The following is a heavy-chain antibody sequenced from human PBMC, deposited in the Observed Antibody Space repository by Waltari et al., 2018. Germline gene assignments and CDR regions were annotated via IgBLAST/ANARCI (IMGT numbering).Heavy chain of an antibody. CDR2: IKQDGSER. CDR1: GFPFSGSS. V-gene: IGHV3-7*01. CDR3: ATWRSLIAPFMGGVFEI. Sequence: EVLLVESGGGLVQPGGSLRLSCAASGFPFSGSSLTWVRQAPGKGLEWVANIKQDGSERYYMDSVRGRFTISRDNAKNSLSLQMNSLRAEDTAVYYCATWRSLIAPFMGGVFEIWGHGTMVTVSS. D-gene: IGHD3-16*01. J-gene: IGHJ3*02.